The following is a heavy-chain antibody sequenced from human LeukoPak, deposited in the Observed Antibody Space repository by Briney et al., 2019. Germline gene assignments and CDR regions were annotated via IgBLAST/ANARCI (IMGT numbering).Heavy chain of an antibody. J-gene: IGHJ4*02. CDR1: GFTFSSYW. D-gene: IGHD3-16*01. CDR2: IDNDGSST. V-gene: IGHV3-74*01. Sequence: GGSLRLSCAASGFTFSSYWMHWVRQAPGKGLVWVSRIDNDGSSTSSADSVKGRFTMSRDNAKDTLYLQMNSLRAEDTAVYYCARGRLGYYFDYWGQGTLVTVSS. CDR3: ARGRLGYYFDY.